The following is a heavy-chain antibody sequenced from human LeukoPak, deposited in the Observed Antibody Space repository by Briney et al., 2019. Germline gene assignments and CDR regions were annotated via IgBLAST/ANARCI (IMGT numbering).Heavy chain of an antibody. Sequence: GASVKVSCKVSGYTLTELSMHWVRQAPGKGLEWMGGFDPEDGETIYAQKFQGRVTMTEDTSTDTAYMELSSLRSEDTAVYYCATGLVSPPADDAFDIWGQGTMVTVSS. CDR3: ATGLVSPPADDAFDI. V-gene: IGHV1-24*01. CDR2: FDPEDGET. J-gene: IGHJ3*02. CDR1: GYTLTELS. D-gene: IGHD3-10*01.